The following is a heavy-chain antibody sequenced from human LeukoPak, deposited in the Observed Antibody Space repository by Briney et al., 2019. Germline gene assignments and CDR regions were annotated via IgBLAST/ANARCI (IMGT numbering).Heavy chain of an antibody. J-gene: IGHJ4*02. CDR2: IYYTGGT. V-gene: IGHV4-59*08. Sequence: KASETLSLTCTVSGGSIGSNYWTWIRQPPGKGLEYIGYIYYTGGTNYNPSLKSRVTISVDTSKNQFSLKLSSVTAADTAVYFCAKYGNSGWVIDNWGQGTLVTVPS. CDR1: GGSIGSNY. CDR3: AKYGNSGWVIDN. D-gene: IGHD6-19*01.